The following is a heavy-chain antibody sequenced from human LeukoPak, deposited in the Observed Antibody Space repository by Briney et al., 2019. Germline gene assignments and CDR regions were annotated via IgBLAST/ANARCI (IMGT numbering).Heavy chain of an antibody. CDR2: IYHSGST. CDR1: GGSISSSNW. J-gene: IGHJ4*02. Sequence: PSETLSLTCAVSGGSISSSNWWSWVRQPPGKGLEWIGEIYHSGSTNYNPPLKSRVTISVDKSKNQFSLKLSSVTAADTAVYYCARGRGAHSSGSFFDYWGQGTLVTVSS. V-gene: IGHV4-4*02. CDR3: ARGRGAHSSGSFFDY. D-gene: IGHD6-19*01.